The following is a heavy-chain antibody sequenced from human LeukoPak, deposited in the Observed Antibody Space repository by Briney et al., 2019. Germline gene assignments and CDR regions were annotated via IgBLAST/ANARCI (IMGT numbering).Heavy chain of an antibody. CDR2: MNPNSGNT. Sequence: ASAKVSCKASGYTFTSYDINWVRQATGQGLEWMGWMNPNSGNTGYAQKFQGRVTMTRNTSISTAYMELSSLRSEDTAVYYCARAIFCSSTSCYMGWFDPWGQGTLVTVSS. V-gene: IGHV1-8*01. J-gene: IGHJ5*02. D-gene: IGHD2-2*02. CDR1: GYTFTSYD. CDR3: ARAIFCSSTSCYMGWFDP.